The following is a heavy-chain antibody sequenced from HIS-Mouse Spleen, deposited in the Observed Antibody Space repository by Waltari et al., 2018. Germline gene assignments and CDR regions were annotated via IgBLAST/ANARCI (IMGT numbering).Heavy chain of an antibody. J-gene: IGHJ3*02. CDR1: GGSISTYY. CDR3: ARHGLTGVDAFDI. D-gene: IGHD7-27*01. V-gene: IGHV4-59*08. Sequence: QVQLQEPGPGLVKPSETLSLTCTVPGGSISTYYWTWFRQPPGKGLKWSGYIYYSGSTNYNPSLKSRVTISVDTSKNQFSLKLSSVTAADTAVYYCARHGLTGVDAFDIWGQGTMVTVSS. CDR2: IYYSGST.